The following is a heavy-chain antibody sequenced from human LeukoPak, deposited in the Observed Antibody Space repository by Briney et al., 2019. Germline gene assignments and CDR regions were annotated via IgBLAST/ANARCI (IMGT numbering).Heavy chain of an antibody. CDR2: ISAYNGNT. J-gene: IGHJ4*02. CDR3: ARGDGDPPLFDY. D-gene: IGHD4-17*01. CDR1: GNTFTNYY. Sequence: ASVKVSCKASGNTFTNYYVHWVRQAPGQGLEWMGWISAYNGNTNYAQKLQGRVTMTTDTSTSTAYMELRSLRSDDTAVYYCARGDGDPPLFDYWGQGTLVTVSS. V-gene: IGHV1-18*04.